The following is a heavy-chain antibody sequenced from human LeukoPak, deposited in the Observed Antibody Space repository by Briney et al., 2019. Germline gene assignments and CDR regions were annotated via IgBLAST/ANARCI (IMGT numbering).Heavy chain of an antibody. CDR1: GGTFSSYA. CDR3: ARGREGITIFGVAFDY. V-gene: IGHV1-69*01. Sequence: SVKVSCKASGGTFSSYAISWVRQAPGQGLEWMGGIIPIFGTANYAQKFQGRVTITADESTSTAYMELSSLRSEDTAVYYCARGREGITIFGVAFDYWGQGTLVTVSP. CDR2: IIPIFGTA. D-gene: IGHD3-3*01. J-gene: IGHJ4*02.